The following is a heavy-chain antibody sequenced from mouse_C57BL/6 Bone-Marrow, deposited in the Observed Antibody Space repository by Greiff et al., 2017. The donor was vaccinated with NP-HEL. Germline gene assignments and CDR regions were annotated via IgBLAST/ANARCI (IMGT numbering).Heavy chain of an antibody. Sequence: EVHLVESEGGLVQPGSSMKLSCTASGFTFSDYYMAWVRQVPEKGLEWVANINYDGSSTYYLDSLKSRFIISRDNAKNILYLQMSSLKSEDTATYYCARDRRSGSYYFDYWGQGTTLTVSS. V-gene: IGHV5-16*01. J-gene: IGHJ2*01. CDR3: ARDRRSGSYYFDY. CDR2: INYDGSST. CDR1: GFTFSDYY. D-gene: IGHD3-2*02.